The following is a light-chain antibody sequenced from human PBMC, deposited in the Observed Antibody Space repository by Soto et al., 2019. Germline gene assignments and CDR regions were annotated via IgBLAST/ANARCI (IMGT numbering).Light chain of an antibody. CDR3: QHYSNSPLT. CDR2: DAS. J-gene: IGKJ4*01. Sequence: EIVLTQSPGTLSLSPGERATLSCRASQSVSSSYLAWYQQKPGQAPRLLIYDASSRATGIPDRFSGSGSGTDFTLTISRLEPGDFAVYYCQHYSNSPLTFGGGTKVEIK. V-gene: IGKV3-20*01. CDR1: QSVSSSY.